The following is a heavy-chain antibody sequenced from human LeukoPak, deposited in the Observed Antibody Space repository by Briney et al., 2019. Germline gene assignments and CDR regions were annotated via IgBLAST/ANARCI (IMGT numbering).Heavy chain of an antibody. CDR3: ARGDRRVTKVTKGMDV. CDR1: GYSISSGYY. Sequence: SETLSLTCTVSGYSISSGYYWGWIRQPPGKGLEWIGSIYHSGSTYYNPSLKSRVTISVDTSKNQFSLKLSSVTAADTAVYYCARGDRRVTKVTKGMDVWGQGTTVTVSS. J-gene: IGHJ6*02. CDR2: IYHSGST. D-gene: IGHD4-17*01. V-gene: IGHV4-38-2*02.